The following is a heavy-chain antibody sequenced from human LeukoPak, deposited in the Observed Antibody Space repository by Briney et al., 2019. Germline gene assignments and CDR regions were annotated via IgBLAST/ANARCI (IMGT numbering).Heavy chain of an antibody. CDR1: GFTFSSYE. V-gene: IGHV3-48*03. J-gene: IGHJ4*02. CDR2: ISSSGTTK. D-gene: IGHD6-19*01. CDR3: ARGSYSSGYYFDY. Sequence: SGGSRRLSCAASGFTFSSYEMNWVRQAPGKGREWLSYISSSGTTKYYADSVKGRFTISRDNAKNSLYLQMNSLRAEDTAVYYCARGSYSSGYYFDYWGQGTLVTVSS.